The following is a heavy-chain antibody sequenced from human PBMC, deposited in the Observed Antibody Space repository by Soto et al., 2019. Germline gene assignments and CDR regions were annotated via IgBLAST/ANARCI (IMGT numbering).Heavy chain of an antibody. J-gene: IGHJ4*02. Sequence: ASVKVSCKAPGNRFTRQTFHWVRQAPGQSLEWMGWIIVENGNTKYSQNFQGRVTFTRDTSASTVYMEVSSLRSEDTAVYYCARAAYYYESSGYYPGDYWGQGTLVTVSS. CDR3: ARAAYYYESSGYYPGDY. CDR1: GNRFTRQT. V-gene: IGHV1-3*01. D-gene: IGHD3-22*01. CDR2: IIVENGNT.